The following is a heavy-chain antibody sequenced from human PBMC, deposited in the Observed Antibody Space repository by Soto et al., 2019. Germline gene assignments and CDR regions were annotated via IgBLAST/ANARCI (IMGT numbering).Heavy chain of an antibody. J-gene: IGHJ4*02. CDR3: ANVLDYGDYYYFDY. Sequence: QGQLVQSGAEGKKPGSSVKVSCKASGGTFSSYAISWVRQAPGQGLEWMGGTIPIFGTANYAQKFQGRVTITADESTSTAYMELSSLRSEDTAVYYCANVLDYGDYYYFDYWGQGTLVTVSS. D-gene: IGHD4-17*01. CDR1: GGTFSSYA. CDR2: TIPIFGTA. V-gene: IGHV1-69*01.